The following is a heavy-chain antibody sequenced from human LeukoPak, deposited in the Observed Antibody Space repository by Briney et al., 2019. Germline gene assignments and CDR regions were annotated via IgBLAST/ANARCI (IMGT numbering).Heavy chain of an antibody. D-gene: IGHD6-13*01. CDR3: ARDSRIEIAAASNWFDP. J-gene: IGHJ5*02. Sequence: SQTLSLTCAISGDSVSSNSAAWNWIRQSPSRGLEWLGRTYYRSKWYNDYAVSVKSRITINPDTSKNQISLQLNSVTPEDTAVYYCARDSRIEIAAASNWFDPWGQGTLVTVSS. CDR2: TYYRSKWYN. V-gene: IGHV6-1*01. CDR1: GDSVSSNSAA.